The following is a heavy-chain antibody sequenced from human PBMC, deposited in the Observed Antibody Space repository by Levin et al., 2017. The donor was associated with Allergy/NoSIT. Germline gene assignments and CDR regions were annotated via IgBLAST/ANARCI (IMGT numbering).Heavy chain of an antibody. CDR3: ARGLSGSYGLFDY. V-gene: IGHV3-21*01. CDR2: ISSSSSYI. D-gene: IGHD1-26*01. Sequence: TGGSLRLSCAASGFTFRSYSMNWVRQAPGKGLEWVSSISSSSSYIYYADSVKGRFTISRDNAKNSLYLQMNSLRAEDTAVYYCARGLSGSYGLFDYWGQGTLVTVSS. J-gene: IGHJ4*02. CDR1: GFTFRSYS.